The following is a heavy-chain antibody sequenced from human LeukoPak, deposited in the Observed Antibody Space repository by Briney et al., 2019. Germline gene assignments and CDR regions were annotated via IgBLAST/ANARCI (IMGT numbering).Heavy chain of an antibody. Sequence: PGGSLRLSCAASEFTFSSYSMNWVRQAPGKGLEWVSSISSSSSYIYYADSVKGRFTISRDNAKNSLYLQMNSLRAEDTAVYYCARAFGRGSSSPFDFDYWGQGTLVTVSS. CDR1: EFTFSSYS. D-gene: IGHD6-6*01. J-gene: IGHJ4*02. V-gene: IGHV3-21*01. CDR3: ARAFGRGSSSPFDFDY. CDR2: ISSSSSYI.